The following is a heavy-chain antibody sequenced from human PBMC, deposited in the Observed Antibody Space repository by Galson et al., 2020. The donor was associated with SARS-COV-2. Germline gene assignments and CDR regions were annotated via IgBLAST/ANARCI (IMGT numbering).Heavy chain of an antibody. J-gene: IGHJ6*03. CDR1: GFTFDDYA. D-gene: IGHD4-17*01. CDR2: ISGDGGST. V-gene: IGHV3-43*02. CDR3: AKDLSDYGGNSYLDV. Sequence: GGSLRLSCAASGFTFDDYAMHWVRQAPGKGLEWVSLISGDGGSTYYADSVKGRFTISRDNSKNSLYLQMNSLRTEDTALYYCAKDLSDYGGNSYLDVWGKGTTVTVSS.